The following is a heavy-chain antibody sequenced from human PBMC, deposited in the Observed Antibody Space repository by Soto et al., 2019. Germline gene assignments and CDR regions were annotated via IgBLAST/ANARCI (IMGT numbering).Heavy chain of an antibody. J-gene: IGHJ4*02. Sequence: QITLKESGPTLVKPTQTLTLTCTFSGFSLATNGVGVGWIRQSPGKALEWLTIIYWDDDERYRPSLKSRLTVTMDTSKNQVVLTMTNMDPVDTATYYCAHRRHYYFDWWGQGTLVTVSS. CDR1: GFSLATNGVG. CDR2: IYWDDDE. V-gene: IGHV2-5*02. CDR3: AHRRHYYFDW.